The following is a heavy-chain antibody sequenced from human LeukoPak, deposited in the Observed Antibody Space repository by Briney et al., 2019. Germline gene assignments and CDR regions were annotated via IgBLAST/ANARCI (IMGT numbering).Heavy chain of an antibody. CDR3: ARDHPGGGCSSTSCLRNNWFDP. D-gene: IGHD2-2*01. CDR2: TYYRSKWYN. CDR1: GDSVSSNSAA. V-gene: IGHV6-1*01. Sequence: SQTLSLTCAISGDSVSSNSAAWNWIGQSPSRGLEWLGRTYYRSKWYNDYAVSVKSRITINPDTSKNQFSLQLNSVTPEDTAVYYCARDHPGGGCSSTSCLRNNWFDPWGQGTLVTVSS. J-gene: IGHJ5*02.